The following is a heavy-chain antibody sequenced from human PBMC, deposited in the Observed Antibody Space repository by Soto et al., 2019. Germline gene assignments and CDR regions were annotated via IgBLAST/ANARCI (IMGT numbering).Heavy chain of an antibody. D-gene: IGHD3-22*01. CDR3: ARDKGYCDTSGYYSDWCFDL. J-gene: IGHJ2*01. CDR1: GFTFSSYW. CDR2: INSDGSST. Sequence: EVQLVESGGGLVQPGGSLRLSCGASGFTFSSYWMHWVRQAPGKGLVWVSHINSDGSSTTYADSVKGRFTVSRDNAKNTLYLQMNSLRAEDTALYYCARDKGYCDTSGYYSDWCFDLWGRGTRVSVSS. V-gene: IGHV3-74*01.